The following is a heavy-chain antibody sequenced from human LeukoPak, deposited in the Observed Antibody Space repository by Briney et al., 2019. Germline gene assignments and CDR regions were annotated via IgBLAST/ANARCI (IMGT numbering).Heavy chain of an antibody. CDR1: GFTFSTYA. D-gene: IGHD5-12*01. CDR2: VKQDGTEK. Sequence: GGSLRLSCAASGFTFSTYAMGWVRQAPGEGLEWVASVKQDGTEKYYVDSVKGRFTISRDNAKNSLYLQMNSLRAEDTAIYYCARVRGYSGYAFDYWGQGTPVTVSS. V-gene: IGHV3-7*04. J-gene: IGHJ4*02. CDR3: ARVRGYSGYAFDY.